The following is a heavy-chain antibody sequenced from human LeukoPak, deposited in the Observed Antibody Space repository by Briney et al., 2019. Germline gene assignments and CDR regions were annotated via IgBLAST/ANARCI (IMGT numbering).Heavy chain of an antibody. Sequence: SETLSLTCTVSGGSISSSSYYWGWIRQPPGKGLEWLGSIHYSGSTNYNPSLKSPVTISVDTSKNPFSLKLSSVPAADTAVYYCARGYCSGGSCYSYYYYNYMDVWGKGTTVTISS. D-gene: IGHD2-15*01. CDR1: GGSISSSSYY. V-gene: IGHV4-39*07. J-gene: IGHJ6*03. CDR2: IHYSGST. CDR3: ARGYCSGGSCYSYYYYNYMDV.